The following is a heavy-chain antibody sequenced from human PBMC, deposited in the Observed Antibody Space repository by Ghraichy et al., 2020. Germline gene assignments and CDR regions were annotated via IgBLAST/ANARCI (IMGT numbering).Heavy chain of an antibody. CDR1: GYTFTSYD. J-gene: IGHJ6*02. CDR3: ARGRHYYGSAHGFAYYYGMDV. Sequence: ASVKVSCKASGYTFTSYDINWVRQATGQGLEWMGWMNPNSGNTGYAQKFQGRVTMTRNTSISTAYMELSSLRSEDTAVYYCARGRHYYGSAHGFAYYYGMDVWGQGTTVTVSS. V-gene: IGHV1-8*01. CDR2: MNPNSGNT. D-gene: IGHD3-10*01.